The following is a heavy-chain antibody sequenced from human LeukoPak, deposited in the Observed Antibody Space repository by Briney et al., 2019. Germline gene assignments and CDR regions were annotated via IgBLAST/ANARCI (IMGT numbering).Heavy chain of an antibody. CDR1: GFTFSSYA. CDR2: ISGSGGST. J-gene: IGHJ4*02. V-gene: IGHV3-23*01. Sequence: GGSLRLSCAASGFTFSSYAMSWVRQAPGKGLEWVSAISGSGGSTYYADSVKGRFTISRDNSKNTLYLKMNSLRAEDTAVYYCARGSSSSWYVHYFDYWGQGTLVTVSS. D-gene: IGHD6-13*01. CDR3: ARGSSSSWYVHYFDY.